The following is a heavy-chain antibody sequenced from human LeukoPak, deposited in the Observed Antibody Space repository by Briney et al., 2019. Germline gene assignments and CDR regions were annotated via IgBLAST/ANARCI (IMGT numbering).Heavy chain of an antibody. Sequence: GGSLRLSCAASGFTFSSYGMHWVRQAPGKGLEWVAVISYDGSNKYYADSVKGRFTISRDNSKNTLYLQMNSLRAEDTAVYYCARGSNYDFWSPFDIWGQGTMVTVSS. J-gene: IGHJ3*02. CDR2: ISYDGSNK. D-gene: IGHD3-3*01. CDR3: ARGSNYDFWSPFDI. CDR1: GFTFSSYG. V-gene: IGHV3-30*19.